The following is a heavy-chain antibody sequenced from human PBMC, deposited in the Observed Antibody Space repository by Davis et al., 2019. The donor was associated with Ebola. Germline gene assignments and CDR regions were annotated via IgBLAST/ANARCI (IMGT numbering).Heavy chain of an antibody. J-gene: IGHJ4*02. D-gene: IGHD4-17*01. Sequence: GGSLRLSCAASGFTFSMSWMSWVRQVPGNGLEWVASINPVGTEKYYRDSVKGRFTFSRDNAKDSLYLQMGSLMAEDTAVYFCARDRRLTVTPHFDYWGQGTLVTVSS. CDR3: ARDRRLTVTPHFDY. V-gene: IGHV3-7*03. CDR2: INPVGTEK. CDR1: GFTFSMSW.